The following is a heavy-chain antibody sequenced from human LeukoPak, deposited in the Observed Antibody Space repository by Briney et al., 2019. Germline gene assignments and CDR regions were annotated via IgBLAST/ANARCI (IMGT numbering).Heavy chain of an antibody. CDR3: ARARYYGMDV. CDR1: GFTFSSYW. CDR2: INTDGGTT. V-gene: IGHV3-74*01. J-gene: IGHJ6*02. Sequence: GGSLRLSCAASGFTFSSYWMHWVRQAPGKGLVWVSRINTDGGTTIYADSVRGRLTISRDNAKNTLYLQMNSLRPEDTAVYYCARARYYGMDVWGQGTTVTVSS.